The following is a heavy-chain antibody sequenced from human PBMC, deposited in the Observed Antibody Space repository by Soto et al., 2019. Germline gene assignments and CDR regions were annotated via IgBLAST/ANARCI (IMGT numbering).Heavy chain of an antibody. CDR2: ISYDGNNK. J-gene: IGHJ4*02. CDR1: GLTFSRYT. CDR3: ARFRSERPFDY. Sequence: LRLSCAASGLTFSRYTMHWVRQAPGKGLEWVAVISYDGNNKYYADSVKGRFTISRDNSKNTLSLQMNSLRPEDTAVYYCARFRSERPFDYWGQGTLVTVSS. V-gene: IGHV3-30-3*01.